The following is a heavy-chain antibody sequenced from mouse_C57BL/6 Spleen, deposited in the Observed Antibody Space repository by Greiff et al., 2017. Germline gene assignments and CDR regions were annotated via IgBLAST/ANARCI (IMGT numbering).Heavy chain of an antibody. J-gene: IGHJ1*03. V-gene: IGHV2-2*01. CDR3: ARNYYGSSVWYFDV. D-gene: IGHD1-1*01. CDR2: IWSGGST. CDR1: GFSLTSYG. Sequence: VQLQQSGPGLVQPSQSLSITCTVSGFSLTSYGVHWVRQSPGKGLEWLGVIWSGGSTDYNAAFISRLSISKDNSKSQVFFKMNSLQADDTAIYXGARNYYGSSVWYFDVWGTGTTVTVSS.